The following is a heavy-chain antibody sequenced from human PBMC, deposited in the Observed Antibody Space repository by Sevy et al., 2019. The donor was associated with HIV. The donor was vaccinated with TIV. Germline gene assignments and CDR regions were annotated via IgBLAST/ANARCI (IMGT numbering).Heavy chain of an antibody. J-gene: IGHJ4*02. CDR1: GYSFTSHW. Sequence: GESLKISCKGHGYSFTSHWIGWVRQMPGKGLDWMGIIFPGDSETRYSPSFQGEVTISADKSISTAFLQWSSLKASDTAIYYCARSRSGYFDSRGYYINWGQGTLVTVSS. CDR3: ARSRSGYFDSRGYYIN. CDR2: IFPGDSET. V-gene: IGHV5-51*01. D-gene: IGHD3-22*01.